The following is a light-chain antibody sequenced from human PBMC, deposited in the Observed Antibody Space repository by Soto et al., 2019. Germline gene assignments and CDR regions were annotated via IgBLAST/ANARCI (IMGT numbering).Light chain of an antibody. CDR3: QQSYNTPWT. CDR2: AAS. J-gene: IGKJ1*01. Sequence: DLQMTQSPSSLTTSVGDRVTITCRASQSISTYLNWYQQKPGKAPRLLIYAASSLQNGVPSSFSGSGSGTDFTLTITSVQPEDFATYFCQQSYNTPWTFGQGTKVEIK. CDR1: QSISTY. V-gene: IGKV1-39*01.